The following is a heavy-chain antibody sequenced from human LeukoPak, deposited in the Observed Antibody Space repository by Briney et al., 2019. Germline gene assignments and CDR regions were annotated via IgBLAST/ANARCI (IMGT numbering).Heavy chain of an antibody. V-gene: IGHV3-49*03. Sequence: GGSLRLSCTASGFTFGDYLMSWFRQAPGKGLEWVGFTRSKPYDGTTEYAASVKGRFTISRDNSKSIAHLQMNSLESEDTAVYYCARARLLREFDYWGQGTLVTVSS. J-gene: IGHJ4*02. CDR3: ARARLLREFDY. D-gene: IGHD6-25*01. CDR2: TRSKPYDGTT. CDR1: GFTFGDYL.